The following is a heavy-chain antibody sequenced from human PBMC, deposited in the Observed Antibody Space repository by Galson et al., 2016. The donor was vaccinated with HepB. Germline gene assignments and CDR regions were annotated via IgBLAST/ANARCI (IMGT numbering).Heavy chain of an antibody. J-gene: IGHJ5*02. CDR3: AQYYYDTSGRIWFDP. D-gene: IGHD3-22*01. CDR2: IYWDDDK. CDR1: GFSFSGFSFNTSGVG. V-gene: IGHV2-5*02. Sequence: PALVKPTQTLTLTCTFSGFSFSGFSFNTSGVGVGWIRQPPGKALEWLALIYWDDDKRYSPSLKRRFTITKDTSKNQVVLTLTNMDPVDTATYYCAQYYYDTSGRIWFDPWGPGTRVTVSS.